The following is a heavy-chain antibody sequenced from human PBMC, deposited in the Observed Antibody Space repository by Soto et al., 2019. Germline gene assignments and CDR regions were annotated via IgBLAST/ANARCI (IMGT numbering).Heavy chain of an antibody. D-gene: IGHD3-9*01. Sequence: SETLSLTCTVSGGSISSYYWSWIRQPPGKGLEWIGYIYYSGSTNYNPSLKSRVTMSVDTSKNQFSLKLSSVTAADTAVYYCARVLRNYDILAGYYGGCAPFDYWGQGTLVTVSS. V-gene: IGHV4-59*01. CDR1: GGSISSYY. J-gene: IGHJ4*02. CDR2: IYYSGST. CDR3: ARVLRNYDILAGYYGGCAPFDY.